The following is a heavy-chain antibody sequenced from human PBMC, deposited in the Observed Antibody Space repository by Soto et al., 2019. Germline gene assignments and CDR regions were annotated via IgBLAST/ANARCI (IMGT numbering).Heavy chain of an antibody. CDR3: AREGEMPYYYYGLDV. V-gene: IGHV1-8*01. J-gene: IGHJ6*02. CDR1: GYTFTSYD. D-gene: IGHD3-16*01. Sequence: ASMKVSCKASGYTFTSYDINWVRQGPGQGLEWMGWMNPNRGNTGYAQKFQGRVTMTTNTPTSTVYMDLRSLRSDDTAVYYCAREGEMPYYYYGLDVWGQGTTVTVSS. CDR2: MNPNRGNT.